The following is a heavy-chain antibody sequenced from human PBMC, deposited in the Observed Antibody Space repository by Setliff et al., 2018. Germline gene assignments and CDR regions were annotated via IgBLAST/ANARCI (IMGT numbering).Heavy chain of an antibody. CDR3: ARRNGEKLDP. Sequence: SETLSLTCTASGGSISSSSYYWGWIRQPPGKGLEWIGSIYYSGSTYYNSSLKSRVIISVNTSKNQFSLKLSSVTAADTAVYYCARRNGEKLDPWGQGTLVTVSS. CDR2: IYYSGST. CDR1: GGSISSSSYY. J-gene: IGHJ5*02. V-gene: IGHV4-39*01.